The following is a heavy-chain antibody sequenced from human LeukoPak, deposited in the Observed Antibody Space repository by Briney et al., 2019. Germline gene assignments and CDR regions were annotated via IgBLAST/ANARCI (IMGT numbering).Heavy chain of an antibody. CDR1: GGSISSGGYS. D-gene: IGHD2-2*02. V-gene: IGHV4-30-2*01. CDR3: ARARGYCSSTSCYTVGYYYYYGMDV. J-gene: IGHJ6*02. Sequence: SETLSLTCAVSGGSISSGGYSWSWIRQPPGKGLEWIGYIYHSGSTYYNPSLKSRVTISVDTSKNQFSLKLSSVTAADTAVYYCARARGYCSSTSCYTVGYYYYYGMDVWGQGTTVTVSS. CDR2: IYHSGST.